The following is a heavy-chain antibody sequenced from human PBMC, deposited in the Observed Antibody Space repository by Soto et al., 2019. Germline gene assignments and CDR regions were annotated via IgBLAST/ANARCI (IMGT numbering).Heavy chain of an antibody. V-gene: IGHV3-48*03. J-gene: IGHJ4*02. D-gene: IGHD2-15*01. CDR1: GFTFSSYE. CDR2: ISSSGSTI. CDR3: ARDSPTDIV. Sequence: EVQLVESGGGLVQPGGSLRLSCAASGFTFSSYEMNWVRQAPGKGLEWVSYISSSGSTIYYADSVKGRFTISRDNAMNSLYLQMNSLRAEDTAVYYCARDSPTDIVWGQGTLVTVSS.